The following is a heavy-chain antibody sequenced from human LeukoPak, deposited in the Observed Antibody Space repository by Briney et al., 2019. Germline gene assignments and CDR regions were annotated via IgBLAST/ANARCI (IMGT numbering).Heavy chain of an antibody. CDR2: IYYGGAT. CDR3: ARRFIEFPYAFDI. Sequence: SETLSLTCTVSGGSISSTTYYWGWIRQPPGKGLEWIGSIYYGGATYYSPSLESRVTISVDTSKNQFSLRLSSVTATDTAVYYCARRFIEFPYAFDIWGQGTMVTVSS. V-gene: IGHV4-39*01. D-gene: IGHD3-10*01. J-gene: IGHJ3*02. CDR1: GGSISSTTYY.